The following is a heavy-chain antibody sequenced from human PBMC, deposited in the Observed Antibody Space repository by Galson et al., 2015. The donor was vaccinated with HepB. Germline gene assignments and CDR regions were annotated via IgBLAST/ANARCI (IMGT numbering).Heavy chain of an antibody. CDR3: ARAYGSGGNFFEYYFDY. V-gene: IGHV6-1*01. J-gene: IGHJ4*02. CDR1: GDSVSSNSAA. CDR2: TYYRSKWYN. Sequence: CAISGDSVSSNSAAWNWIRQSPSRGLEWLGRTYYRSKWYNDYAVSAKSRITINPDTSKNQFSLQLNSVTPEDTAVYYCARAYGSGGNFFEYYFDYWGQGALVTVSS. D-gene: IGHD2-15*01.